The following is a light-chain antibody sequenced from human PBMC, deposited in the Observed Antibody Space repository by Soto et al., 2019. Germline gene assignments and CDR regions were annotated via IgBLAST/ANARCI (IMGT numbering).Light chain of an antibody. Sequence: QSVLTQPPSVSAAPGQKVTISCSGSSYNVGSNYVSWYQQLQGTAPKILIYDTGKRPSGIPDGFSGSQSGTSAPLGIPGLQAGDEADYYCGTWDNSLNAVFGGGTKLTVL. CDR3: GTWDNSLNAV. J-gene: IGLJ2*01. CDR2: DTG. V-gene: IGLV1-51*01. CDR1: SYNVGSNY.